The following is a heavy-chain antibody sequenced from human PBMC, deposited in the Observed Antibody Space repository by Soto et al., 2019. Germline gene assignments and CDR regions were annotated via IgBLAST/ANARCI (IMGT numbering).Heavy chain of an antibody. CDR2: YDPDDDEI. CDR1: GYSVTEVP. Sequence: GSVKACCKVFGYSVTEVPVHSVRQAPGKGLEWMAGYDPDDDEISYAQNFQGRVTMTEDAPTGTAYMELSSLRSEDTAVYYCALQRTGCGSYFCSFELWGHGTLVTVSS. J-gene: IGHJ4*01. CDR3: ALQRTGCGSYFCSFEL. D-gene: IGHD3-22*01. V-gene: IGHV1-24*01.